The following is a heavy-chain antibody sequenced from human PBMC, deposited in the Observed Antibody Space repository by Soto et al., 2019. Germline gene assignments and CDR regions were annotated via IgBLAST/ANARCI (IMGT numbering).Heavy chain of an antibody. J-gene: IGHJ3*01. CDR2: IWYDGSNK. V-gene: IGHV3-33*01. CDR1: GFTFSSYG. Sequence: QVQLVESGGGVVQPGRSLRLSCAASGFTFSSYGMHWVRQAPGKGLEWVAVIWYDGSNKYYADSVKGRFTIPRDNSKNTLYLQMNSLRAEDTAVYYCASCDGYHWDGFDLWGQGTMVTVSS. CDR3: ASCDGYHWDGFDL. D-gene: IGHD5-12*01.